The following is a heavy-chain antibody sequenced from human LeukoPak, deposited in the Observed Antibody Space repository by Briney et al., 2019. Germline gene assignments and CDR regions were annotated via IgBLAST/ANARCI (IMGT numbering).Heavy chain of an antibody. D-gene: IGHD3-3*01. V-gene: IGHV4-59*01. J-gene: IGHJ4*02. CDR3: ARGHYDFWSGYFMTIDF. Sequence: PSETLSLTCTVSGGSISSYYWSWIRQPPGKGLEWIGYIYYTGSTNYNPSLKSRVTISADTSKNQFSLNLNSVTAADTAVYYCARGHYDFWSGYFMTIDFWGQGTLVTVSS. CDR1: GGSISSYY. CDR2: IYYTGST.